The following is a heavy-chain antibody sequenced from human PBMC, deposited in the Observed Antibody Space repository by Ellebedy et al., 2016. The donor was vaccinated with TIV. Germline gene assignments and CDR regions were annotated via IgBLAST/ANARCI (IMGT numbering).Heavy chain of an antibody. CDR2: FSSTGGST. Sequence: PGGSLRPSCSASGFIFSSYAMHWARQAPGKGLEYFSAFSSTGGSTYYADSVKGRFTISRDHSKNTLYLKRSSLRPEDTAVYYCAVVDGTYYFDCWGQGTLVTVSS. V-gene: IGHV3-64D*09. CDR3: AVVDGTYYFDC. J-gene: IGHJ4*02. D-gene: IGHD6-19*01. CDR1: GFIFSSYA.